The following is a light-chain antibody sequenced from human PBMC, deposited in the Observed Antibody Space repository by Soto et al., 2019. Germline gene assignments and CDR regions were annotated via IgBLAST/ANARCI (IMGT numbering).Light chain of an antibody. Sequence: QSALTQPASVSGSPGQSISFSCAGSNSDVGSSVYVSWYQQHPGKAPKVMIYEVSNRPSGVSNRFSGSKSGSTASLTISGLQAEDEADYYCSSYTSSSTYVVFGGGTQLTVL. CDR3: SSYTSSSTYVV. CDR1: NSDVGSSVY. V-gene: IGLV2-14*01. CDR2: EVS. J-gene: IGLJ2*01.